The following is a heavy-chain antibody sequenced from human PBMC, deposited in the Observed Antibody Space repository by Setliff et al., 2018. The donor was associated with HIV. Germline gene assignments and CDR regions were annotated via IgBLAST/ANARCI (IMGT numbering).Heavy chain of an antibody. CDR1: GGSFSNYY. J-gene: IGHJ4*02. V-gene: IGHV4-34*01. D-gene: IGHD4-17*01. Sequence: SETLSLTCTVYGGSFSNYYTNWIRQPPGKGLEWIGELSPSGTTRPNPSLQSRVIISLDTSKNQFSLKLTSVTAADTAMYYCAAFLVSPVTTQDYWGQGTPVTDSS. CDR3: AAFLVSPVTTQDY. CDR2: LSPSGTT.